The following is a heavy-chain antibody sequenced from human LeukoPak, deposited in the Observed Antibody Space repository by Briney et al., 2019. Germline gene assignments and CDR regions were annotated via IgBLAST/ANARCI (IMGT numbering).Heavy chain of an antibody. V-gene: IGHV3-21*01. CDR1: GFAFGTYA. CDR3: ARDSHYYDSSGYYDSPRWYFDL. J-gene: IGHJ2*01. Sequence: PGGSLRLSCAGSGFAFGTYAMSWVRQAPGKGLEWVSSISSSSSYIYYADSVKGRFTISRDNAKNSLYLQMNSLRAEDTAVYYCARDSHYYDSSGYYDSPRWYFDLWGRGTLVTVSS. CDR2: ISSSSSYI. D-gene: IGHD3-22*01.